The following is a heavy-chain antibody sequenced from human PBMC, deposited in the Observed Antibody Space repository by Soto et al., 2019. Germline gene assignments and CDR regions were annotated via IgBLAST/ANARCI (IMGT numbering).Heavy chain of an antibody. Sequence: PGGSLRLSCAASGFTFSSYAMSWVRQAPGKGLEWVSAISGSGGSTYYADSVKGRFTISRDNSKNTLYLQMNSLRAEDTAVYYCAKDTNCSGGSFYSTPDYWGQGTLVTVSS. J-gene: IGHJ4*02. V-gene: IGHV3-23*01. CDR3: AKDTNCSGGSFYSTPDY. D-gene: IGHD2-15*01. CDR1: GFTFSSYA. CDR2: ISGSGGST.